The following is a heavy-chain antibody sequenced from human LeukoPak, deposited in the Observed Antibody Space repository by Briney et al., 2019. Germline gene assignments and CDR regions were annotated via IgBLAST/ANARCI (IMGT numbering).Heavy chain of an antibody. J-gene: IGHJ4*02. CDR3: AKDLNAAWDHTPPVDY. V-gene: IGHV3-23*01. Sequence: GGSLRLSCAASGFTFSSYTFSTYALSWVRQAPGKGLEWVSAVSGSGVSTYYAESVKGRFAVSRDNPKNTVFLQMNSLRAEDTAVYYCAKDLNAAWDHTPPVDYWGQGTLVTVSS. CDR2: VSGSGVST. D-gene: IGHD1-14*01. CDR1: GFTFSSYTFSTYA.